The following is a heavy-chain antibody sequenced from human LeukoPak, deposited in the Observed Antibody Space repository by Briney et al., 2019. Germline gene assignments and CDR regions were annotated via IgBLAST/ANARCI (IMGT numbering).Heavy chain of an antibody. J-gene: IGHJ5*02. D-gene: IGHD3-10*01. CDR1: GYTFTGYY. Sequence: ASVKVSCKASGYTFTGYYMHWVRQAPGQGLVWMGWINPNSGGTNYAQKFQGRVTMTRDTSISTAYMKLSRLKSDDTAVYYCARDFFSSYYGSGSGWFDPWGQGTLVTVSS. CDR3: ARDFFSSYYGSGSGWFDP. CDR2: INPNSGGT. V-gene: IGHV1-2*02.